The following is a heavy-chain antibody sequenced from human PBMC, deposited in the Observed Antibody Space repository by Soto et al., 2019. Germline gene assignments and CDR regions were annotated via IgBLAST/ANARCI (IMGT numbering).Heavy chain of an antibody. CDR3: ARQGFGPLHGLVDV. CDR1: GGTISSYD. CDR2: VHHSWGS. V-gene: IGHV4-59*08. Sequence: SQTLCLTCTVFGGTISSYDWSRFRQTPGKRMEWIGYVHHSWGSSYNPSLQSRVAISLDTSKSQFSLKVTSVTATDTAVYYCARQGFGPLHGLVDVWGQGTTVTVSS. D-gene: IGHD3-10*01. J-gene: IGHJ6*02.